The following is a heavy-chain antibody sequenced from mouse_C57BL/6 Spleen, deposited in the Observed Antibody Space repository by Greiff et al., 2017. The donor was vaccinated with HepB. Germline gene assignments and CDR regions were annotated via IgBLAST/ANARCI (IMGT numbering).Heavy chain of an antibody. CDR1: GYTFTSYW. Sequence: VQLQQSGAELVKPGASVKLSCKASGYTFTSYWMQWVKQRPGQGLEWIGEIDPSDSYTNYNQKFKGKATLTVDTSSSTAYMQLSSLTSEDSAVYYCARTMVRVGHFDYWGQGTTLTVSS. V-gene: IGHV1-50*01. CDR2: IDPSDSYT. CDR3: ARTMVRVGHFDY. J-gene: IGHJ2*01. D-gene: IGHD2-2*01.